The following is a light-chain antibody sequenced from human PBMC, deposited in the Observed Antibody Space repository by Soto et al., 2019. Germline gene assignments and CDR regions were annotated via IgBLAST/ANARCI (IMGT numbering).Light chain of an antibody. CDR2: EVT. V-gene: IGLV2-14*01. CDR1: NSDIGTYNF. J-gene: IGLJ1*01. Sequence: QSALTQPASVSGSPGQSITISCTGTNSDIGTYNFVSWYQRHPGKAPKLLIYEVTNRPSGVSSRFSGSKSGSTASLTISGLQAEDEGDYYCTSYTTDTALVFGTGTKLTVL. CDR3: TSYTTDTALV.